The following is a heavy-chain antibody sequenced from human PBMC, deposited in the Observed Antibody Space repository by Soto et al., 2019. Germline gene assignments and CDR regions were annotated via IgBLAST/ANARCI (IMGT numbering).Heavy chain of an antibody. CDR3: ARGSGYGSGIAVNHYLDC. J-gene: IGHJ4*01. CDR1: GFTLRSYW. D-gene: IGHD3-10*01. Sequence: GGSLRLSCAASGFTLRSYWMSWVRQAPGKGLEWLATIKTDASEKKYVDSVKGRFTVSRDNAKNSLYLQMDSLRAEDTAVYYCARGSGYGSGIAVNHYLDCWGRGTLVTVSS. V-gene: IGHV3-7*01. CDR2: IKTDASEK.